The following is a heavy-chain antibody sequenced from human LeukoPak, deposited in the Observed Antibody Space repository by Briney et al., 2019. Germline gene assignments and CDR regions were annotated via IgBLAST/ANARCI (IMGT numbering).Heavy chain of an antibody. J-gene: IGHJ4*02. V-gene: IGHV3-11*01. D-gene: IGHD3-22*01. CDR1: GFTFSDYY. CDR2: ISSSGSTI. CDR3: AKDRLYYYDSSGYYFPSYFDY. Sequence: GGSLRLSRAASGFTFSDYYMSWIRQAPGKGLEWVSYISSSGSTIYYADSVKGRFTISRDNAKNSLYLQMNSLRAEDTAVYYCAKDRLYYYDSSGYYFPSYFDYWGQGTLVTVSS.